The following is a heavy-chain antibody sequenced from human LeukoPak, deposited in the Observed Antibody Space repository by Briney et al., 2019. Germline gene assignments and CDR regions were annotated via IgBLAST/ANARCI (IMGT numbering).Heavy chain of an antibody. CDR2: ISTDGSST. J-gene: IGHJ4*02. CDR3: ARSQNWNDVQRY. Sequence: PGGSLRLSCAASGLTFSSYWMHWVRQAPGKGLVWVSRISTDGSSTSYADSVKGRFTISRDNAKNTLYLQMNSLRAEDTAVYYCARSQNWNDVQRYWGQGILVTVSS. V-gene: IGHV3-74*01. D-gene: IGHD1-1*01. CDR1: GLTFSSYW.